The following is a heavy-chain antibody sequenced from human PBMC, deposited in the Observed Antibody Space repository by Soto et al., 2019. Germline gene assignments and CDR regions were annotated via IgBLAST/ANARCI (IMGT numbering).Heavy chain of an antibody. CDR2: VSYDGTRK. J-gene: IGHJ5*01. Sequence: QVQLVESGGGVVQPGGSLRLTCAASGFTFSGSGMHWVRQAPGTGLEWVALVSYDGTRKYYTDSVRGRFTISRDNSENMLSLQMNSLRTEDTAVYYCARWVGGSMYDNSGKYDSWGQGTLVIVS. V-gene: IGHV3-30*03. CDR3: ARWVGGSMYDNSGKYDS. D-gene: IGHD3-22*01. CDR1: GFTFSGSG.